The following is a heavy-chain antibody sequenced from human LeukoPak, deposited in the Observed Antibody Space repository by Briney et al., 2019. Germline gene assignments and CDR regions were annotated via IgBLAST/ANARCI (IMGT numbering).Heavy chain of an antibody. CDR3: AQTVADHNAFDI. CDR2: INPSGGST. Sequence: ASVKVSCKASGYTFTSYYMHWVRQAPGQGLEWMGIINPSGGSTSYAQKFQGRVTMTRDTSTSTVYMELSSLRSEDTAVYYCAQTVADHNAFDIWGRGTMVTVSS. D-gene: IGHD6-19*01. J-gene: IGHJ3*02. CDR1: GYTFTSYY. V-gene: IGHV1-46*01.